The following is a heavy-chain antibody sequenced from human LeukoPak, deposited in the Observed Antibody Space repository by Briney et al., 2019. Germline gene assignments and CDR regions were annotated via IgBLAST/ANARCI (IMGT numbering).Heavy chain of an antibody. CDR1: GYTFTSYG. CDR2: MNPNSGNT. CDR3: ARRYYYYDSSGYYYPDGYNY. Sequence: ASVKVSCKASGYTFTSYGISWVRQATGQGLEWMGWMNPNSGNTGYAQKFQGRVTMTRNTSIGTAYMELSSLRSEDTAVYYCARRYYYYDSSGYYYPDGYNYWGQGTLVTVSS. V-gene: IGHV1-8*02. J-gene: IGHJ4*02. D-gene: IGHD3-22*01.